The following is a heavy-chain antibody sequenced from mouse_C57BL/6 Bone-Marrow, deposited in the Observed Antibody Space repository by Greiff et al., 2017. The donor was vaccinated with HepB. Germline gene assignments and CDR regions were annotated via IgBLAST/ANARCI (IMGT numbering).Heavy chain of an antibody. Sequence: VQLQQSDAELVKPGASVKISCKVSGYTFTDHTIHWMKQRPEQGLEWIGYIYPRDGSTKYNEKFKGKATLTADKSSSTAYMQLHSLTSEDSAVYFCANIYYGNYYYAMDYWGQGTSVTVSS. CDR1: GYTFTDHT. J-gene: IGHJ4*01. V-gene: IGHV1-78*01. CDR2: IYPRDGST. D-gene: IGHD2-1*01. CDR3: ANIYYGNYYYAMDY.